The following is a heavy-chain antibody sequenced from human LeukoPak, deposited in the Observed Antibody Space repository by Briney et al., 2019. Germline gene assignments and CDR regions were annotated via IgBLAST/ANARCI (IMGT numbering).Heavy chain of an antibody. J-gene: IGHJ4*01. D-gene: IGHD6-6*01. CDR3: ARYSSSSGGASYYLDY. CDR1: AFTLWNYW. V-gene: IGHV3-74*01. CDR2: ISGDGTVT. Sequence: GGSLRLSCTASAFTLWNYWMHWVRQVPGKRLVWVSRISGDGTVTTHAHSVQGRFTISSDNAKNILNLQINSLRSEDTAVYYWARYSSSSGGASYYLDYWGHGTLVTVSS.